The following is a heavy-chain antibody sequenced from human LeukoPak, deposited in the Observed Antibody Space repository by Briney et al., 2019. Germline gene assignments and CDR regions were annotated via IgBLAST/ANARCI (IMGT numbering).Heavy chain of an antibody. CDR2: IKQDGSEK. CDR1: GFTFSSYW. J-gene: IGHJ4*02. Sequence: GGSLRLSCAASGFTFSSYWMSWVRQAPGKGLEWVANIKQDGSEKYYVDSVKGRFTISRDNAKNSLYLQMNSLRAEDTAVYYCARSEWELLSSNFDYWGQGTLVTVSP. D-gene: IGHD1-26*01. CDR3: ARSEWELLSSNFDY. V-gene: IGHV3-7*01.